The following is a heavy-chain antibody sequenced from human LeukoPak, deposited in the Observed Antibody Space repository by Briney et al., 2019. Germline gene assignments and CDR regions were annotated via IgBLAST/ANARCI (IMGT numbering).Heavy chain of an antibody. CDR2: ISSSGSTI. Sequence: GGSLRLSCAASGFTFSSYEMNWVRQAPGKGLEWVSYISSSGSTIYYADSVKGRFTISRDNAKNSLYLQMNSLRAEDTAVYYCGRDVMYSSGWYGGFDYWGQGTLVTVSS. CDR3: GRDVMYSSGWYGGFDY. CDR1: GFTFSSYE. D-gene: IGHD6-19*01. J-gene: IGHJ4*02. V-gene: IGHV3-48*03.